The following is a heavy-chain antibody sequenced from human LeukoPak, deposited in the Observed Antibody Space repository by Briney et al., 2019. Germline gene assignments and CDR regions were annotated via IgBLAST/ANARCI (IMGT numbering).Heavy chain of an antibody. D-gene: IGHD6-13*01. CDR1: GLTFSSYA. CDR3: AREKQLNYFDY. V-gene: IGHV3-30-3*01. CDR2: ISYDGSNK. J-gene: IGHJ4*02. Sequence: PGGSLRLSCAASGLTFSSYAMHWVRQAPGKGLEWVAVISYDGSNKYYADSVKGRFTISRDNSKNTLYLQMNSLRAEDTAVYYCAREKQLNYFDYWGQGTLVTVSS.